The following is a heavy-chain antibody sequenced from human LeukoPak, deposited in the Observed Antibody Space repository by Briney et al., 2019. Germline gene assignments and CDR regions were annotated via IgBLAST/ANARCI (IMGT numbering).Heavy chain of an antibody. J-gene: IGHJ4*02. Sequence: SVKVSCKASGYTFTVYYMHWVRQAPGQGLEWMGWINPNSGGTNYAQKFQGWVTMTRDTSISTAYMELSRLTSDGTAVYYCARGPPSRDGYTPFDYWGQGTLVTVSS. V-gene: IGHV1-2*04. CDR3: ARGPPSRDGYTPFDY. CDR2: INPNSGGT. D-gene: IGHD5-24*01. CDR1: GYTFTVYY.